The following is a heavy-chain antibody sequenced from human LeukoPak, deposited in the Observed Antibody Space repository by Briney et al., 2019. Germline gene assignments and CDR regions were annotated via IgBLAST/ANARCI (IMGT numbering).Heavy chain of an antibody. CDR1: GGSISSSGYY. V-gene: IGHV4-39*01. CDR3: ARKRRIAVATMTWFDP. J-gene: IGHJ5*02. D-gene: IGHD6-19*01. CDR2: MYYSGST. Sequence: PSETLSLTCTASGGSISSSGYYWGWIRQPPGKGLEWIGSMYYSGSTYYNPSLKSRVTISVDTSKNQFSLKLSSMTAADTAVYYCARKRRIAVATMTWFDPWGQGTLVTVSS.